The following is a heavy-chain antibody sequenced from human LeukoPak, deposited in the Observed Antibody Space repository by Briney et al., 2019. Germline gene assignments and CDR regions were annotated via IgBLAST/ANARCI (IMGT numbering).Heavy chain of an antibody. J-gene: IGHJ1*01. D-gene: IGHD2-21*02. Sequence: ASVKVSCKASGYTFTSYYMHWVRQAPGQGLEWMGIINPSGGSTSYAQKFQGRVTMTRDMSTSTVYMELSSLRSEDTAVYYCARGGRCGGDCYNAEYFQHWGQGTLVTVSS. CDR2: INPSGGST. V-gene: IGHV1-46*01. CDR3: ARGGRCGGDCYNAEYFQH. CDR1: GYTFTSYY.